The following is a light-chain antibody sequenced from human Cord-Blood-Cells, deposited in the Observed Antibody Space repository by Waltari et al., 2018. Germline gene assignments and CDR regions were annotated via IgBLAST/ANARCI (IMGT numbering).Light chain of an antibody. J-gene: IGLJ3*02. CDR2: YVS. CDR3: SSYTSSSTLV. CDR1: SSDVGGYNY. Sequence: QSALTQPASVSGSPGQSITISCTGTSSDVGGYNYVSWYQQHPGKAPKLMIYYVSNRPSGVSQRFPGSKSGNTASLTISGLQAEDEAYYYCSSYTSSSTLVFGGGTKLTVL. V-gene: IGLV2-14*03.